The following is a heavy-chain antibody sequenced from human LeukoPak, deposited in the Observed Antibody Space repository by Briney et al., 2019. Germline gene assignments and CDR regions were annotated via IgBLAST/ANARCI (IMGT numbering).Heavy chain of an antibody. CDR2: ISESGGST. V-gene: IGHV3-23*01. CDR3: TTRTTVTTMGTDY. D-gene: IGHD4-17*01. J-gene: IGHJ4*02. CDR1: GFTFSTYA. Sequence: PGGSLRLSCAASGFTFSTYAMSWVRQAPGKGLDWVSEISESGGSTYYADSVKGRFTISRDNSKNTLYLQMSSLRAEDTAIYYCTTRTTVTTMGTDYWGQGTLVTVSS.